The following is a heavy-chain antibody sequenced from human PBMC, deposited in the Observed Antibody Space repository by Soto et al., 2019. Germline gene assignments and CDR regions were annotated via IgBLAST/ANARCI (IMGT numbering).Heavy chain of an antibody. Sequence: QDHLAQYGAEVKKPGSSVTVSCKASGGTFNSYGISWVRQAPGQGLDWMGVFIPLYGKLKYAHKFQGRVSITADKSTSKAYMDQRSLRSDDTAVDYCARVRVIRGVIPSHFGLWGQGTLVTVSS. CDR2: FIPLYGKL. J-gene: IGHJ4*02. CDR3: ARVRVIRGVIPSHFGL. V-gene: IGHV1-69*06. D-gene: IGHD3-10*01. CDR1: GGTFNSYG.